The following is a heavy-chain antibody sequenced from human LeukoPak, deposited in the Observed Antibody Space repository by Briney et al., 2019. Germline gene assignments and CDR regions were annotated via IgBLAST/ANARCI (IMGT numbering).Heavy chain of an antibody. J-gene: IGHJ4*02. CDR3: ARGSSSWDLDY. CDR2: INSDGSST. V-gene: IGHV3-74*01. CDR1: EFTFSSYW. Sequence: GGSLTLSCAASEFTFSSYWMHWVRQAPGKGLVWVSRINSDGSSTTYADSVKGRFTISRDNAKNTLYLQMNSLRAEDTAVYYCARGSSSWDLDYWGQGTLVTGPS. D-gene: IGHD6-13*01.